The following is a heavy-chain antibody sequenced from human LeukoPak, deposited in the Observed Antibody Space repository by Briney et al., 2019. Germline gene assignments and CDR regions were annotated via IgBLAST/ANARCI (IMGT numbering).Heavy chain of an antibody. CDR2: IKEDESDK. J-gene: IGHJ4*02. Sequence: PGGSLRLSCAASGFTFSNYWMNWVRQAPGKGLEWVANIKEDESDKYYVDSVKGRFTISRDNTKNSLYLQMNSLRAEDTAVYYCARLSRDRGSERSSSYRPSDYWGQGTLVTVSS. D-gene: IGHD3-22*01. V-gene: IGHV3-7*01. CDR3: ARLSRDRGSERSSSYRPSDY. CDR1: GFTFSNYW.